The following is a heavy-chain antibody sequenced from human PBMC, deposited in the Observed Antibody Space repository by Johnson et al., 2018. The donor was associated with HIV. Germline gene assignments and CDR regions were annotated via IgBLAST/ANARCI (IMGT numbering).Heavy chain of an antibody. J-gene: IGHJ3*02. D-gene: IGHD1-1*01. CDR1: GFTFSSYG. CDR2: IWYDGSNK. CDR3: AKPSTESAFDI. V-gene: IGHV3-33*06. Sequence: QVQLVESGGGVVQPWRSLRLSCAASGFTFSSYGMHWVRQAPGKGLEWVAVIWYDGSNKYYADSVKGRFTISRDNSKNTLYLQMNSLRAEDTAVYYCAKPSTESAFDIWGQGTMVTVSS.